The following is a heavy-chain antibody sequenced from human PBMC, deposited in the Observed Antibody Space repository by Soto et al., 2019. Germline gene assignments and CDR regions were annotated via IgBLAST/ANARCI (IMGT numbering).Heavy chain of an antibody. V-gene: IGHV3-23*01. CDR2: ISGSGGAT. CDR1: GFTFKDCA. Sequence: EVQLLESGGGFVQPGGSLTLSCSTSGFTFKDCAISWVRQAPGKGLEWVSGISGSGGATYYTDSVEGRFTISKAFSKNTVSLQMTGLRVDDTAVYYCARTRTAFYRYSFDSWGQGALVTVSS. D-gene: IGHD2-21*02. J-gene: IGHJ4*02. CDR3: ARTRTAFYRYSFDS.